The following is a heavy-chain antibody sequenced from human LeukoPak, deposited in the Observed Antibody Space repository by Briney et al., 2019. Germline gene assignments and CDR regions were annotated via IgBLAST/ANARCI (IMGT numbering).Heavy chain of an antibody. Sequence: ASVKVSCKASGYTFTSYYMHWVRQAPGQGLEWMGIINPSGGSTSYAQKFQGRDTMTRDTSTSTVYMELSSLRSEDTAVYYCARVYGSGSYRDAFDIWGQGTMVTVSS. D-gene: IGHD3-10*01. CDR2: INPSGGST. V-gene: IGHV1-46*01. CDR1: GYTFTSYY. CDR3: ARVYGSGSYRDAFDI. J-gene: IGHJ3*02.